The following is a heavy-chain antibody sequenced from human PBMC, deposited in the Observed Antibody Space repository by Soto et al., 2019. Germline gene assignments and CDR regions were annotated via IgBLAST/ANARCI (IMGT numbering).Heavy chain of an antibody. J-gene: IGHJ4*02. D-gene: IGHD4-17*01. Sequence: EVQLLESGGGLVQPGGSLRLSCAASGFTFSSFAMKWVRQAPGKGLEWVSVIGSGGDGIHYADSVKGRFTISRDDSKHTVTLQMNGLRAEDTVVYYCATYGQHLMDSWGQGTLVTVSS. CDR1: GFTFSSFA. V-gene: IGHV3-23*01. CDR3: ATYGQHLMDS. CDR2: IGSGGDGI.